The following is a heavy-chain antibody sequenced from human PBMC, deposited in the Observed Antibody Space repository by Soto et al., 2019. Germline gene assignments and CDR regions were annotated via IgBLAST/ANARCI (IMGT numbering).Heavy chain of an antibody. CDR1: GFTFSSYS. J-gene: IGHJ4*02. D-gene: IGHD6-19*01. Sequence: GSLRLSCAASGFTFSSYSMNWVRQAPGKGLEWVSSISSSSSYIYYADSVKGRFTISRDNAKISLYLQMNSLRAEDTAVYYCARDQLGSGWYYFDYWGQGTLVTVSS. V-gene: IGHV3-21*01. CDR2: ISSSSSYI. CDR3: ARDQLGSGWYYFDY.